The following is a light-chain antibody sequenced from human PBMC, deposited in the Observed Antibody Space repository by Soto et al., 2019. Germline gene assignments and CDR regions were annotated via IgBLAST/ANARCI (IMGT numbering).Light chain of an antibody. Sequence: DIQMTQSPSTLSASVGDRVSITFRASQSLNNYLAWYQQKPGKAPKLLIYDASTLERGVPSRFSGTGSGTEFTLTISSLQPDDFATYYCQEYYRSSITFGQGTRLEI. J-gene: IGKJ5*01. CDR1: QSLNNY. V-gene: IGKV1-5*01. CDR3: QEYYRSSIT. CDR2: DAS.